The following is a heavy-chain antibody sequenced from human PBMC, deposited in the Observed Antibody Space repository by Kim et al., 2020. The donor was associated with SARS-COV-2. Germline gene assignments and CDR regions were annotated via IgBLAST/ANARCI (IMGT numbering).Heavy chain of an antibody. CDR3: AKVVRLGITIIRGYVDY. CDR2: ISGSGGET. D-gene: IGHD3-10*01. J-gene: IGHJ4*02. Sequence: GGSLRLSCAGSGFTFSTYAMTWVRQAPGRGLEWVSGISGSGGETHYADSVKGRFTISRDNSKNTVYLQMNSLRAEDTAVYYCAKVVRLGITIIRGYVDYWGQGTLVTVSS. CDR1: GFTFSTYA. V-gene: IGHV3-23*01.